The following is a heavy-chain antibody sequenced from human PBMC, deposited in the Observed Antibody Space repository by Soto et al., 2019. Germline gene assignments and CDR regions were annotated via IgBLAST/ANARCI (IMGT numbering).Heavy chain of an antibody. CDR1: GYTFTSYG. J-gene: IGHJ5*02. CDR2: ISAYNGNT. CDR3: ARAETYYDFWSGYP. Sequence: ASVKVSCKASGYTFTSYGISWVRQAPGQGLEWMGWISAYNGNTNYAQKLQGRVTMTTDTSTSTAYMELRSLRSDDTAVYYCARAETYYDFWSGYPWGQGTLVTVSS. D-gene: IGHD3-3*01. V-gene: IGHV1-18*01.